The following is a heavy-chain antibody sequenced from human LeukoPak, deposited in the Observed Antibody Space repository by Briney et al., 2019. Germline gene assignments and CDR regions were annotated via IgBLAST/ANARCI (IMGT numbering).Heavy chain of an antibody. J-gene: IGHJ6*03. CDR3: ARATEPYYYYYYMDV. CDR2: IKCDGSEK. Sequence: GGSLRLSCAASGFTFSSSWMHWVCQAPEKRLEWVADIKCDGSEKYYVDSVQGRLTISRDNAKNSLYLQVNSLRAEDMTVYYCARATEPYYYYYYMDVWGKGTTVTISS. V-gene: IGHV3-52*01. CDR1: GFTFSSSW. D-gene: IGHD1-14*01.